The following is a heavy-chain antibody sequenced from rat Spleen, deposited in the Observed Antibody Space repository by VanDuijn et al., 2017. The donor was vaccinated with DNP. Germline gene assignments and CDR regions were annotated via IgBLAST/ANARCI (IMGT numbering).Heavy chain of an antibody. CDR3: ARSRGAMDA. CDR2: INSADST. D-gene: IGHD1-11*01. V-gene: IGHV3-3*01. Sequence: EVQLQESGPGLVKPSQSLSLTCSVTGFSITSYYWGWIRKFPGNKLEWMGYINSADSTNYNPSLRSRISITRDSSKNQFFLQVNSVTTEDTATYYCARSRGAMDAWGQGTSVTVSS. J-gene: IGHJ4*01. CDR1: GFSITSYY.